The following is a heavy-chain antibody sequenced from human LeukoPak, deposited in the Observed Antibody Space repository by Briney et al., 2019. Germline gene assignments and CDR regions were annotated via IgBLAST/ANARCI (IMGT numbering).Heavy chain of an antibody. D-gene: IGHD5-12*01. Sequence: PETLSLTCAVYGGSPTGYYWSWIRRPPGKGLEWIGEINHSGSTNYNTSPKSRVTISVDTSKNQFSLKLSSVTAADAAVYYCARGIVARIDYWGQGTLVTVSS. J-gene: IGHJ4*02. CDR1: GGSPTGYY. V-gene: IGHV4-34*01. CDR3: ARGIVARIDY. CDR2: INHSGST.